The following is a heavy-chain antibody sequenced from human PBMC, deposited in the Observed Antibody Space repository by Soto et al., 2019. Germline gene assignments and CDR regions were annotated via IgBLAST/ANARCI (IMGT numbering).Heavy chain of an antibody. J-gene: IGHJ4*01. CDR1: GFTLTSNG. CDR3: ARDRYRSSNWYEGSYLED. CDR2: SRYDGSKQ. D-gene: IGHD6-13*01. Sequence: GGSLRLSCAASGFTLTSNGIHWVRQATGKGLEWVAVSRYDGSKQFYAESVKGRFTMSRDNSKKTLILIMNSLRVEDTAVYYWARDRYRSSNWYEGSYLEDRCHGTLVTVSS. V-gene: IGHV3-33*01.